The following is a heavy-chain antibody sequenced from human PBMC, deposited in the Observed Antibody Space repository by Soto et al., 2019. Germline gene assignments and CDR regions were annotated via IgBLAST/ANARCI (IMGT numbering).Heavy chain of an antibody. Sequence: QVQLVQSGAEVKKPGSSVKVSCKASGGTFSSYAISWVRQAPGQGLEWMGGIIPIFGTANYAQKFQGRVTITADESTSTAHMELSSLRSEDTAVYYCARGGVVVTATPFHYLGQGTLVTVSS. CDR2: IIPIFGTA. V-gene: IGHV1-69*12. D-gene: IGHD2-21*02. CDR1: GGTFSSYA. CDR3: ARGGVVVTATPFHY. J-gene: IGHJ4*02.